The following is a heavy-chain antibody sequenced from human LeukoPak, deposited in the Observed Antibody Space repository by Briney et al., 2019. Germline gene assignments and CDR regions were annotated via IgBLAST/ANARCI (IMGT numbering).Heavy chain of an antibody. CDR1: GGSISSGDYY. D-gene: IGHD7-27*01. J-gene: IGHJ5*02. CDR3: ARAWGGWFEP. V-gene: IGHV4-30-4*08. CDR2: IYYSGST. Sequence: SETLPLTCTVSGGSISSGDYYWSWIRQPPGKGMEWIGYIYYSGSTYYNPSLKSRVTISVDTSKNQFSLKLSSVTAADTAVYYCARAWGGWFEPWGQGTLVTVSS.